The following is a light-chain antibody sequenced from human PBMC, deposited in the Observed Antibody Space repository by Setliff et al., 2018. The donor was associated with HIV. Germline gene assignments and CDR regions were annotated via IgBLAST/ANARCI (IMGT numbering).Light chain of an antibody. CDR1: NSNIGSNT. V-gene: IGLV1-44*01. J-gene: IGLJ1*01. CDR3: AAWDDRLNGFYV. CDR2: SND. Sequence: SALTQPPSASGTPGQRVTISCSGSNSNIGSNTVNWYQQLPGTAPKLFIYSNDQRPSGVPDRFSGSKSGTSASLAISGLQSEDEANYYCAAWDDRLNGFYVFGTGTKVTVL.